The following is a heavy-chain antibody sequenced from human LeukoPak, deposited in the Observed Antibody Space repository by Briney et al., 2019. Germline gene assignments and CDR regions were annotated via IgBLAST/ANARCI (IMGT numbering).Heavy chain of an antibody. CDR2: INSDGSST. CDR1: GFTFSSYW. D-gene: IGHD5-12*01. V-gene: IGHV3-74*01. CDR3: ANEESGYDFYFDY. Sequence: GGSLRLSCAASGFTFSSYWMHWVRQAPGKGLVWVSRINSDGSSTSYADSVKGRFTISRDNAKNTLYLQMNSLRAEDTAVYYCANEESGYDFYFDYWGQGTLVTVSS. J-gene: IGHJ4*02.